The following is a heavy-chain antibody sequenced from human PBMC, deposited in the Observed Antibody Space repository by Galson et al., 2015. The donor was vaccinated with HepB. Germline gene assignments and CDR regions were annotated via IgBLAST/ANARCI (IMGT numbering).Heavy chain of an antibody. D-gene: IGHD5-24*01. CDR3: AMAVEMATIRI. V-gene: IGHV4-59*08. J-gene: IGHJ4*02. CDR1: GGSISSYY. CDR2: IYYSGST. Sequence: TLSLTCTVSGGSISSYYWSWIRQPPGKGLEWIGYIYYSGSTNYNLSLKSRVTISVDTSKNQFSLKLSSVTAADTAVYYCAMAVEMATIRIWGQGTLVTVSS.